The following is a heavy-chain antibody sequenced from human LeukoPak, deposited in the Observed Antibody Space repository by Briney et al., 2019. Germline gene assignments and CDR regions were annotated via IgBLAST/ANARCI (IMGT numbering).Heavy chain of an antibody. J-gene: IGHJ4*02. CDR3: ARGTKFRGYSHEGLIAFDF. V-gene: IGHV4-39*07. CDR2: IYYSGSP. CDR1: GGSITSSSYY. Sequence: PSETVSLTCTVSGGSITSSSYYWGWIRQPPGKGLEWIGTIYYSGSPYYNPSLKSRLTISLDTSKTQFSLKLSSVTAADTAVYYCARGTKFRGYSHEGLIAFDFWGQGTLVTVSS. D-gene: IGHD5-18*01.